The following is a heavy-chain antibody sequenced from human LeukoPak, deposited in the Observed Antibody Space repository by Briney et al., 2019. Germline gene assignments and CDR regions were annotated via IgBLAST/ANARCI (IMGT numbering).Heavy chain of an antibody. D-gene: IGHD6-19*01. J-gene: IGHJ4*02. Sequence: GGSLRLSCAASGFTFSSYAMSWVRQAPGKGLEWVSGINGGGVTTYYADSVKGRFTISRDNSKNTLYLQMNSLRAEDTAVYYCANRGGWLGPPPDYWGQGTLVTVSS. V-gene: IGHV3-23*01. CDR1: GFTFSSYA. CDR3: ANRGGWLGPPPDY. CDR2: INGGGVTT.